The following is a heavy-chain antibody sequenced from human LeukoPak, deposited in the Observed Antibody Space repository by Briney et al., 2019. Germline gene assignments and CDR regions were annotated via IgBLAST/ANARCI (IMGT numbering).Heavy chain of an antibody. CDR2: ISGDGGT. J-gene: IGHJ4*02. V-gene: IGHV3-23*01. CDR1: GFTIGSYV. Sequence: GGSLRLSCAASGFTIGSYVMSWVRQAPGKGPEWVSAISGDGGTYYADSVKGRFTISRDNSKNTLYLQMNSLGGEDTALYYCAKDREGYGDYYDYWGQGTLVTVSS. D-gene: IGHD5-24*01. CDR3: AKDREGYGDYYDY.